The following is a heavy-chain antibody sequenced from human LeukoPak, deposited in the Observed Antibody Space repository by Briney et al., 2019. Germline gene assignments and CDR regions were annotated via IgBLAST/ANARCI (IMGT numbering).Heavy chain of an antibody. D-gene: IGHD2-15*01. V-gene: IGHV4-59*01. J-gene: IGHJ5*02. CDR1: GGSISSYY. Sequence: SETLSLTCTVSGGSISSYYWSWIRQPPGKGLEWIGYIYYSGSTNYNPSLNSRVTISVDTSKNQFSLKLSSVTAADTAVYYCASMVAATPIWFDPWGQGTLVTVSS. CDR3: ASMVAATPIWFDP. CDR2: IYYSGST.